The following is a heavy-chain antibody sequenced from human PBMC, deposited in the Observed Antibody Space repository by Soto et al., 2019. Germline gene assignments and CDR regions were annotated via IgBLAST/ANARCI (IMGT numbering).Heavy chain of an antibody. Sequence: SETLSLTCAVYGGSFSGYYWSWIRQPPGKGLEWIGEINHSGSTNYNPSLKSRVTISVDTSKNQFSLKLSSVTAADTAVYYCAPPLLISFDPWGQGTLVTVSS. D-gene: IGHD3-16*01. CDR3: APPLLISFDP. V-gene: IGHV4-34*01. J-gene: IGHJ5*02. CDR1: GGSFSGYY. CDR2: INHSGST.